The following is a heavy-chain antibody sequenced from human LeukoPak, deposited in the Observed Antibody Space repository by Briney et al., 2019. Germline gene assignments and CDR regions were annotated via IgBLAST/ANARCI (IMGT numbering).Heavy chain of an antibody. CDR1: GYTFTGYY. J-gene: IGHJ4*02. CDR3: ARGYGGYEFLFDY. CDR2: INPNSGGT. V-gene: IGHV1-2*02. Sequence: ASVKVSCKASGYTFTGYYMHWVRQAPGQGLEWMGWINPNSGGTNYAQKFQGRVTMTRDTSISTAYMELSRLRSDDMAVYYCARGYGGYEFLFDYWGQGTLVTVSS. D-gene: IGHD5-12*01.